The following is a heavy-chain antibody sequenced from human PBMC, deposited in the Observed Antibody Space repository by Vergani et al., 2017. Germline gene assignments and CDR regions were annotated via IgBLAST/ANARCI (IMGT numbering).Heavy chain of an antibody. CDR1: GFTVSSNY. J-gene: IGHJ4*02. D-gene: IGHD2-15*01. CDR3: ARGAVVAARNPFDY. V-gene: IGHV3-66*02. CDR2: SGSGGST. Sequence: EVQLVESGGGLVQPGGSLRLSCAASGFTVSSNYMSWVRQAPGKGLEWVSGISGSGGSTYYADSVKGRFTISRDNSKNTLYLQMNSLRAEDTAVYYCARGAVVAARNPFDYWGQGTLVTVSS.